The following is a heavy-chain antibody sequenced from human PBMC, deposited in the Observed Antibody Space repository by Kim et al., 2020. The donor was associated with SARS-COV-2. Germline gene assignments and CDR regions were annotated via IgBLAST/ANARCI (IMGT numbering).Heavy chain of an antibody. CDR3: ASYCSGGSCSPDY. J-gene: IGHJ4*02. Sequence: YADSVKGRFTSSRDNAKNSLYLQMNSLRAEDTAVYYCASYCSGGSCSPDYWGQGTLVTVSS. D-gene: IGHD2-15*01. V-gene: IGHV3-11*03.